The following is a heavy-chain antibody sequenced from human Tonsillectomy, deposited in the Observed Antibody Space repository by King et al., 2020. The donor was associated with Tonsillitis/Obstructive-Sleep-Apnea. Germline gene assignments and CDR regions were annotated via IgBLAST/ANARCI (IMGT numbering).Heavy chain of an antibody. CDR3: ARRPIAADDPKDPSFDY. J-gene: IGHJ4*02. V-gene: IGHV4-39*01. CDR2: IYYSGST. CDR1: GGSISSSSYY. Sequence: QLQESGPGLVKPSETLSLTCTVSGGSISSSSYYWGWIRQPPGKGLEWIGSIYYSGSTYYNPSLKSRVTISVDTSKNQFSLKLSSVTAADTAVYYCARRPIAADDPKDPSFDYWGQGTLVTVSS. D-gene: IGHD6-13*01.